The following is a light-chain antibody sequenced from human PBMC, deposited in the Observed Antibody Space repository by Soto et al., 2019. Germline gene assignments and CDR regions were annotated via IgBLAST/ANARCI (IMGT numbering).Light chain of an antibody. CDR2: GPS. CDR3: HQFGSSPQT. J-gene: IGKJ1*01. Sequence: TQSPSSLSASVGDRVTITCRASQRVGTYLNRYQQKPGQAPRLLIYGPSSRATGIPERFSGSGSGTDFTLTISRLKPEDFAVYFCHQFGSSPQTFGHGTKVDIK. CDR1: QRVGTY. V-gene: IGKV3-20*01.